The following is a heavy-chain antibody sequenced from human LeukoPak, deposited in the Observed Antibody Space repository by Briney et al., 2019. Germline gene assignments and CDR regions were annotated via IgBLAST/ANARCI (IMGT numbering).Heavy chain of an antibody. J-gene: IGHJ4*02. V-gene: IGHV3-7*01. CDR2: IKQDGSEK. Sequence: GGSLRLSCAASGFTFSNYWMTWVRQAPGKGLELVANIKQDGSEKYYVDSVKGRFTISRDNAKNSLYLQMNSLRAEDSAVYYCARNQRRLDYWGQGTLVTVSS. CDR3: ARNQRRLDY. CDR1: GFTFSNYW. D-gene: IGHD1-14*01.